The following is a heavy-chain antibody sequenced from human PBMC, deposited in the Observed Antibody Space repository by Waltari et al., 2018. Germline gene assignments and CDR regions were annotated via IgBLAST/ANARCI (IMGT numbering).Heavy chain of an antibody. CDR1: GYTFTDYY. CDR2: VDPEDGET. D-gene: IGHD1-26*01. Sequence: EVQLVQSGAEVKKPGATVKISCKASGYTFTDYYMHRVQQAPGKGLEGMGRVDPEDGETIYAVKFQGRVTITADTSTDTAYMDLSSLRSEDTAVYYCATDTPGSSAFDYWGQGTLVTVSS. CDR3: ATDTPGSSAFDY. J-gene: IGHJ4*02. V-gene: IGHV1-69-2*01.